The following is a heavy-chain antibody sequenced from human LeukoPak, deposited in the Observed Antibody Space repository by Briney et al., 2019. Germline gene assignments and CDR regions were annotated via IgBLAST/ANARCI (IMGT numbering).Heavy chain of an antibody. J-gene: IGHJ4*02. CDR1: GGSISNSNYY. CDR2: IHHSGTT. Sequence: SETLSLTCTVSGGSISNSNYYWGWIRQPPGKGLEWIGSIHHSGTTYYNPSLKSRVTISVDTSKNQFSLKLSSVTAADTAVYYCARDEAPEYWGQGTLVTVSS. V-gene: IGHV4-39*07. CDR3: ARDEAPEY.